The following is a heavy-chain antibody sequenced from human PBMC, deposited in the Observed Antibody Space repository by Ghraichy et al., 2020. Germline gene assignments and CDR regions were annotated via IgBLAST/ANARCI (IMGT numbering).Heavy chain of an antibody. J-gene: IGHJ4*02. CDR3: ARDTYYYDSSGYFPCDY. Sequence: GESLNISCAASGFTFSSYAMSWVRQAPGKGLEWVSAISGSGGSTYYADSVKGRFTISRDNSKNTLYLQMNSLRAEDTAVYYCARDTYYYDSSGYFPCDYWGQGTLVTVSS. CDR2: ISGSGGST. D-gene: IGHD3-22*01. CDR1: GFTFSSYA. V-gene: IGHV3-23*01.